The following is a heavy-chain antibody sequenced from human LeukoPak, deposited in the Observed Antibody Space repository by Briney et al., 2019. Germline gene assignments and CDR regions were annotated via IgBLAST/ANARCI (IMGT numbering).Heavy chain of an antibody. D-gene: IGHD3-16*01. Sequence: ASVKVSCKACGGTFSSYAISWVRQAPGQGLEWMGGIIPIFGTANYAQKFQGRVTITADESTSTAYMELSSLRSEDTAVYYCARVVGGYFDYWGQGTLVTVSS. CDR2: IIPIFGTA. V-gene: IGHV1-69*01. J-gene: IGHJ4*02. CDR3: ARVVGGYFDY. CDR1: GGTFSSYA.